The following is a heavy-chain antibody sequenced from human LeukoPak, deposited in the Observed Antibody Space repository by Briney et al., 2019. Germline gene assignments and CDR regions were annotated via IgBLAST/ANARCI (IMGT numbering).Heavy chain of an antibody. CDR2: INPNSGDT. J-gene: IGHJ4*02. V-gene: IGHV1-2*02. D-gene: IGHD4-17*01. CDR3: ATLYGDYITSDY. Sequence: ASVKVSCKASGYTFTAYYMHWVRQAPGQGLAWMGWINPNSGDTNYAQKFQGRVTMTRDTSISTAYMELSRLRSDDAAVYYCATLYGDYITSDYWGQGTLVTVSS. CDR1: GYTFTAYY.